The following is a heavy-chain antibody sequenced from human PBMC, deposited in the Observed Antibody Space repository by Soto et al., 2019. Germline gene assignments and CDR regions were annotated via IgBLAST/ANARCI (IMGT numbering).Heavy chain of an antibody. CDR1: GLTISGKKY. D-gene: IGHD1-26*01. CDR3: ATWLLREHAYDI. Sequence: GGSLRLSCAALGLTISGKKYMSWVRQAPGRGLEWVSGLYDVDGTYYADSVKGRFTISSDTSRTIVFLQMTSLGPDDTAVYYCATWLLREHAYDIWGLGTTVTVSS. J-gene: IGHJ3*02. V-gene: IGHV3-53*01. CDR2: LYDVDGT.